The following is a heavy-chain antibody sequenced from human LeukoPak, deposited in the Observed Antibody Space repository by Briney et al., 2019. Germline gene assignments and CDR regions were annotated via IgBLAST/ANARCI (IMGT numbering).Heavy chain of an antibody. CDR1: GVTFSSYS. CDR3: ARDSSGYLDAFDI. V-gene: IGHV1-69*04. Sequence: SVKVSCKASGVTFSSYSISWVRQAPGQGLEWMGRIIPMLGIANYAQKFQGRVTITADKSTSTAYMELSSLRSEDTAVYYCARDSSGYLDAFDIWGQGTMVTVSS. D-gene: IGHD3-22*01. J-gene: IGHJ3*02. CDR2: IIPMLGIA.